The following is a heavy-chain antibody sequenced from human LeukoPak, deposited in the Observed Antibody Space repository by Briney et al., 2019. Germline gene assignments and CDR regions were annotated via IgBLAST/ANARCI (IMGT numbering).Heavy chain of an antibody. CDR3: ARAFYCSGGSCYPGHAFDI. D-gene: IGHD2-15*01. V-gene: IGHV3-21*01. Sequence: GGSLRLSCAASGFTVSSNYMSWVRQAPGKGLEWVSSISSSSSYIYYADSVKGRFTISRDNAKNSVNLQMNSLRAEDTAVYYCARAFYCSGGSCYPGHAFDIWGQGTMVTVSS. CDR2: ISSSSSYI. CDR1: GFTVSSNY. J-gene: IGHJ3*02.